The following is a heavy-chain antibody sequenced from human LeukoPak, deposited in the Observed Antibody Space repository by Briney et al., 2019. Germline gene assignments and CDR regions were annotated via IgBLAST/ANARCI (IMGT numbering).Heavy chain of an antibody. CDR3: ARRVITMVRGVILFSNCYMDV. CDR2: INHSGST. D-gene: IGHD3-10*01. CDR1: GGSFSGYY. Sequence: KASETLSLTCAVYGGSFSGYYWSWIRQPPGKGLEWIGEINHSGSTNYNPSLKSRVTISVDTSKNQFSLKLSSVTAADTAVYYCARRVITMVRGVILFSNCYMDVWGKGTTVTISS. V-gene: IGHV4-34*01. J-gene: IGHJ6*03.